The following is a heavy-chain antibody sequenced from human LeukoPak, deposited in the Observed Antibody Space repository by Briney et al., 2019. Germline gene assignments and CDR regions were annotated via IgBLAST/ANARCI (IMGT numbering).Heavy chain of an antibody. CDR3: ARDSPIQRVGAQFDY. CDR2: INPNSGGT. CDR1: GYTFTGYY. Sequence: GESLKISCKGSGYTFTGYYMHWVRQAPGQGLEWMGWINPNSGGTNYAQKLQGRVTMTTDTSTSTAYMELRSLRSDDTAVYYCARDSPIQRVGAQFDYWGQGTLVTVSS. J-gene: IGHJ4*02. D-gene: IGHD1-26*01. V-gene: IGHV1-2*02.